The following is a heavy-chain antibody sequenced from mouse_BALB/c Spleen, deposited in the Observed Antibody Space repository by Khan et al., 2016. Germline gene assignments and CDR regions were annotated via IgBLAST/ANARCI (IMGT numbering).Heavy chain of an antibody. CDR1: GFDFSRYW. CDR3: DSLYYYGGSDY. J-gene: IGHJ2*01. D-gene: IGHD1-1*01. Sequence: EVKLLESGGGLVQPGGSLKLSCAASGFDFSRYWMSWVRQAPGKGLEWIGEINPDSSTINYTPSLKDKFIISRDNAKNTLYLQMSKVRSEDTALXYCDSLYYYGGSDYWGQGTTLTVSS. CDR2: INPDSSTI. V-gene: IGHV4-1*02.